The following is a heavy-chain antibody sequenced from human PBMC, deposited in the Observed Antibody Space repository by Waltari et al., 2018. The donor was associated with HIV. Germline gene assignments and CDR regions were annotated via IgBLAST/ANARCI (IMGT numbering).Heavy chain of an antibody. CDR3: ARHALRVGAAYWNFDL. V-gene: IGHV4-39*01. CDR2: IYYTGRA. Sequence: QLQLQESGPGLVKPSETLSLPCTVSGRSVRSSSYFWGWIRQPPGKGLAWVGRIYYTGRAYYNPSLKSRVTISVDTSKNQFSLKVTSVTAADTAVYYCARHALRVGAAYWNFDLWGRGTLVTVSS. J-gene: IGHJ2*01. CDR1: GRSVRSSSYF. D-gene: IGHD1-26*01.